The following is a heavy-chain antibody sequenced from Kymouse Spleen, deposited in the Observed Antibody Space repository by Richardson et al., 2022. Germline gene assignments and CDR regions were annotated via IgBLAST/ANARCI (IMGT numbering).Heavy chain of an antibody. Sequence: QLQLQESGPGLVKPSETLSLTCTVSGGSISSSSYYWGWIRQPPGKGLEWIGSIYYSGSTYYNPSLKSRVTISVDTSKNQFSLKLSSVTAADTAVYYCARREVGANNWFDPWGQGTLVTVSS. CDR2: IYYSGST. V-gene: IGHV4-39*01. CDR1: GGSISSSSYY. J-gene: IGHJ5*02. CDR3: ARREVGANNWFDP. D-gene: IGHD1-26*01.